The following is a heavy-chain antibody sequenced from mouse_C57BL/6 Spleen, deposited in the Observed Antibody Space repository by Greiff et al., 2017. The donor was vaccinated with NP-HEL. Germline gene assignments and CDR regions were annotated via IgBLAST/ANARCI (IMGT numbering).Heavy chain of an antibody. J-gene: IGHJ1*03. D-gene: IGHD1-1*01. CDR1: GYAFSSSW. V-gene: IGHV1-80*01. Sequence: VQLQESGAELVKPGASVKISCKASGYAFSSSWMNWVKQRPGKGLEWIGQIYPGDGDTNYNGKFKGKATLTADKSSSTAYMQLSSLTSEDSAVYFCARGGGSSYWYFDVWGTGTTVTVSS. CDR2: IYPGDGDT. CDR3: ARGGGSSYWYFDV.